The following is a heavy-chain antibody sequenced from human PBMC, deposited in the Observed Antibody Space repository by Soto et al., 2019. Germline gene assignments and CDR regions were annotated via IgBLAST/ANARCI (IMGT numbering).Heavy chain of an antibody. CDR1: GFTFSNYA. V-gene: IGHV3-30-3*01. J-gene: IGHJ4*02. Sequence: QVQVVESGGGVVQPGRSLRLSCAASGFTFSNYAMHWVRQAPGKGLEWVAVISNDGSNRYYEDSVKGRFTSSRDNSKNTLYLKMDSLRAEDTAVYYCAREYQLLTYYFDYWGQGILVTVSS. CDR2: ISNDGSNR. D-gene: IGHD2-2*01. CDR3: AREYQLLTYYFDY.